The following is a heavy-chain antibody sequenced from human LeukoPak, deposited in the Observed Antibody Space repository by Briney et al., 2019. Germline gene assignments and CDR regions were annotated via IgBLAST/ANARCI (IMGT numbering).Heavy chain of an antibody. CDR2: ISSNGGST. D-gene: IGHD6-19*01. J-gene: IGHJ3*02. CDR3: ARVIPGIAVAAGAFDI. CDR1: GFTFSSYA. V-gene: IGHV3-64*01. Sequence: TGGSLRLSCAASGFTFSSYAMHWVRQAPGKGLEYVSAISSNGGSTYYANSVKGRFTISRDNSKNTLYLQMGSLRAEDMAVYYCARVIPGIAVAAGAFDIWGQGTMVTVSS.